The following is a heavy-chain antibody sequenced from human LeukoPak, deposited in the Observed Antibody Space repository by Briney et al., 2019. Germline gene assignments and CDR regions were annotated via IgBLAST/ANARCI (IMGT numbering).Heavy chain of an antibody. D-gene: IGHD2-15*01. Sequence: SATLSLTCAVYGGSFSGYYWSWIRQPPGKGLEWIGEINHSGSTNDNPSLKSRVTISVDTSKNQFSLKLSSVTAADTAVYYCARAIVVVVAGYYYYYYGMDVWGQGTTVTLSS. J-gene: IGHJ6*02. V-gene: IGHV4-34*01. CDR2: INHSGST. CDR3: ARAIVVVVAGYYYYYYGMDV. CDR1: GGSFSGYY.